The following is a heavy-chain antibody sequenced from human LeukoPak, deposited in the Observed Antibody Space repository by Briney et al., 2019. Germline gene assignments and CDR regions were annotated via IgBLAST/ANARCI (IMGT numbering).Heavy chain of an antibody. V-gene: IGHV3-53*01. Sequence: PGGSLRLSCAASGFTFSSYAMTWVRQAPGKGLEWVSVIYSGGSTYYADSVKGRFTISRDNSKNTLYLQMNSLRAEDTAVYYCARVGARNYYGSGSYLDYWGQGTLVTVSS. CDR1: GFTFSSYA. CDR2: IYSGGST. CDR3: ARVGARNYYGSGSYLDY. D-gene: IGHD3-10*01. J-gene: IGHJ4*02.